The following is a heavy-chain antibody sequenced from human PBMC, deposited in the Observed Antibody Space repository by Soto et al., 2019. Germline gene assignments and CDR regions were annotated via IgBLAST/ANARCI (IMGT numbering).Heavy chain of an antibody. J-gene: IGHJ6*02. CDR2: IYYSGST. CDR3: ARDSGGSRMEV. V-gene: IGHV4-59*01. D-gene: IGHD2-15*01. CDR1: GGSISSYY. Sequence: SETLSLTCTVSGGSISSYYWSWIRQPPGKGLEWIGYIYYSGSTNYNPSLKSRVTISVDTSKNQFSLKLSSVTAADTAVYYCARDSGGSRMEVWVPGTTVTVSS.